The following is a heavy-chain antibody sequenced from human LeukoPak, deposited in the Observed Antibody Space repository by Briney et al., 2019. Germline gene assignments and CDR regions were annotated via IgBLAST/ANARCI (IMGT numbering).Heavy chain of an antibody. CDR1: GFTFDDYG. CDR2: INWNGGST. Sequence: AGGSLRLSCAASGFTFDDYGMSWVRQAPGKGLEWVSGINWNGGSTGYADSVKGRFTISRDNAKNSLYLQMNSLRAEDTALYYCARGARGVSGYYVDYWGQGTLVTVSS. V-gene: IGHV3-20*04. J-gene: IGHJ4*02. CDR3: ARGARGVSGYYVDY. D-gene: IGHD3-10*01.